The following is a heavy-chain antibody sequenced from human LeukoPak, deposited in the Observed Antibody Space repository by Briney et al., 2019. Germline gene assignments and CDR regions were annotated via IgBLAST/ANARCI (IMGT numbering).Heavy chain of an antibody. V-gene: IGHV3-23*01. J-gene: IGHJ4*02. D-gene: IGHD5-18*01. CDR2: ISGSGGST. CDR3: AKNGRGYSSDYFDY. CDR1: GFTFSSYA. Sequence: PGGSLRFSCAASGFTFSSYAMSWVRQAPGKGLEWVSAISGSGGSTYYADSVKGRFTISRDNSKNTLYLQMNTLRPEDTAVYSCAKNGRGYSSDYFDYWGQGTLVTVSS.